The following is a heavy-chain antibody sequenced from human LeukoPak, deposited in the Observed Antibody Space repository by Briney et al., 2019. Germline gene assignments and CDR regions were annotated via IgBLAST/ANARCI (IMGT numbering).Heavy chain of an antibody. Sequence: ASVKVSCKASGGTFSSYAISWVRQAPGQGLEWMGGISAYNGNTNYAQKLQGRVTMTTDTSTSTAYMELRSLRSDDTAVYYCAREMNYYDSSGYYYYWGQGTLVTVSS. CDR2: ISAYNGNT. J-gene: IGHJ4*02. CDR3: AREMNYYDSSGYYYY. D-gene: IGHD3-22*01. CDR1: GGTFSSYA. V-gene: IGHV1-18*01.